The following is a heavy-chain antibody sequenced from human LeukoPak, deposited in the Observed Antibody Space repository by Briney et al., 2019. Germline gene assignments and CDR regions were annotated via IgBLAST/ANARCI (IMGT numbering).Heavy chain of an antibody. CDR2: ISAYNGNT. CDR1: GYTFTSYG. D-gene: IGHD3-22*01. J-gene: IGHJ5*02. Sequence: ASVKVSCKASGYTFTSYGISWVRQAPGQGLEWMGWISAYNGNTNYAQKLQGRVTMTTDTSTRTAYMELRSLRSDDTAVYYCARDYYYDSSGYWFSNWFDPWGQGTLVTDSS. V-gene: IGHV1-18*01. CDR3: ARDYYYDSSGYWFSNWFDP.